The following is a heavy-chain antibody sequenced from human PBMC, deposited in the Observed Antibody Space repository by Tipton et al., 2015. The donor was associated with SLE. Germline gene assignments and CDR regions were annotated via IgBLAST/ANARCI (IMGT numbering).Heavy chain of an antibody. J-gene: IGHJ3*02. V-gene: IGHV4-39*01. CDR2: IYYSGST. CDR1: GGSISSSSYY. Sequence: LRLSCTVSGGSISSSSYYWGWIRQPPGKGLEWIGSIYYSGSTYYNPSLKSRVTISVDTSKNQFSLKLSSVTAADTAVYYCARLGTGDAFDIWGQGTMATVSS. CDR3: ARLGTGDAFDI.